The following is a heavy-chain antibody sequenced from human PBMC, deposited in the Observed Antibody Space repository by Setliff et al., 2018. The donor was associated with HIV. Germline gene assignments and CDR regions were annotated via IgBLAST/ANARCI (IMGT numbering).Heavy chain of an antibody. Sequence: LSLTCAVSGYSIIGDYYWGWIRQSPGKGLEWIENIYHSGSPYYNPSLGSGVAILIDTSKKQSSRRLRSVTAADTALYYCAARNSGNPTRHFDYWGQGTLVTVSS. CDR1: GYSIIGDYY. D-gene: IGHD3-10*01. J-gene: IGHJ4*02. CDR2: IYHSGSP. V-gene: IGHV4-38-2*01. CDR3: AARNSGNPTRHFDY.